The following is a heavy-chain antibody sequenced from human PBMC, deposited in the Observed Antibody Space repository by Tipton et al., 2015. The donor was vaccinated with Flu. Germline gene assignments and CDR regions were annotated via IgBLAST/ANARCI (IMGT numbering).Heavy chain of an antibody. V-gene: IGHV4-39*07. D-gene: IGHD1-26*01. CDR2: IFYTGIT. CDR3: ARETVQGPTTTVDY. J-gene: IGHJ4*02. Sequence: LRLSCTVSTGSIKSGSSYWAWIRQSPGKGLEWIGSIFYTGITYYTPSLKSRVSISVDTSKNQFSLRLGSVTAADTAIYYCARETVQGPTTTVDYWGQGTLVTVSS. CDR1: TGSIKSGSSY.